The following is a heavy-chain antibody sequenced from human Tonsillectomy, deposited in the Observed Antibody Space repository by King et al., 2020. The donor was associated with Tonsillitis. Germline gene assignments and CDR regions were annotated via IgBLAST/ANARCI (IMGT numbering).Heavy chain of an antibody. CDR1: GASISSGDHY. D-gene: IGHD2-15*01. CDR3: ARYEGGVFDP. CDR2: IYYNANTYTPST. Sequence: VQLQESGPGLVKPSQTLSLTCIVSGASISSGDHYWSWIRQHPGKGLEWIGYIYYNANTYTPSTFYNPSLKIRLAISGDTSANQFSLKLNSVTAADTAVYYCARYEGGVFDPWGQGTLVAVSS. J-gene: IGHJ5*02. V-gene: IGHV4-31*03.